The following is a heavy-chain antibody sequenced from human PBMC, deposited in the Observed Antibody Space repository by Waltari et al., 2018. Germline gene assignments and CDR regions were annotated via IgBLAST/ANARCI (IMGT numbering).Heavy chain of an antibody. CDR2: IYPGDSDT. V-gene: IGHV5-51*01. CDR1: GCNFSNYW. Sequence: EVQLVQSGAEVKKPGESLRISCQGSGCNFSNYWLCWVRQMPGKGLEWMGIIYPGDSDTRYSPSFQGQVTMSVDKSIRTAYLQWNSLKASDTAIYYCARHRTRSTLYNWFDPWGQGTQVSVSS. D-gene: IGHD2-15*01. CDR3: ARHRTRSTLYNWFDP. J-gene: IGHJ5*02.